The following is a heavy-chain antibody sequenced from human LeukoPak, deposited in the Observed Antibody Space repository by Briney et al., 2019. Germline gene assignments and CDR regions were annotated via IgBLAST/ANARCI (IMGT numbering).Heavy chain of an antibody. CDR1: GGSISSYY. D-gene: IGHD6-13*01. J-gene: IGHJ4*02. CDR2: IYHSGST. CDR3: ARAPGYSCLYYFDY. V-gene: IGHV4-59*01. Sequence: SETLSLTCTVSGGSISSYYWSWIRQPPGKGLERIGYIYHSGSTNYNPSLKSRVTISLDTSKNQFSLKLSSMTAADTAVYYCARAPGYSCLYYFDYWGQGTLVTVSS.